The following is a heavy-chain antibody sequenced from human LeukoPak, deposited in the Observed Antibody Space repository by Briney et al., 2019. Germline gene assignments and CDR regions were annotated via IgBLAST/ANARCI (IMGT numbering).Heavy chain of an antibody. CDR3: ARDPSSVTLYFFDY. V-gene: IGHV1-2*02. CDR1: GYTFRGNY. Sequence: ASAKISSKASGYTFRGNYIHWLRQAPGQGLEWMGWIDANNGDTKSAQKFQGRVTMSRDTSISTAYMDLSSLSPDDAAVYYCARDPSSVTLYFFDYWGQGTLVTVSS. CDR2: IDANNGDT. D-gene: IGHD4-11*01. J-gene: IGHJ4*02.